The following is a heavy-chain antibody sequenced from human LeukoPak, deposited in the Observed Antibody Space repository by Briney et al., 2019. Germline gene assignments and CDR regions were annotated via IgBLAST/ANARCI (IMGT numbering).Heavy chain of an antibody. V-gene: IGHV1-2*06. CDR1: GYTFTGYY. Sequence: ASVKVSCKASGYTFTGYYMHWVRQAPGQGLEWMGRINPNSGGTNYAQKFQGRVTMTRDTSISTAYMELSRLRSDDTAVYYCARDLADPPVCYGFWSGFYSDYYYYGMDVWGQGTTVTVSS. D-gene: IGHD3-3*01. CDR3: ARDLADPPVCYGFWSGFYSDYYYYGMDV. CDR2: INPNSGGT. J-gene: IGHJ6*02.